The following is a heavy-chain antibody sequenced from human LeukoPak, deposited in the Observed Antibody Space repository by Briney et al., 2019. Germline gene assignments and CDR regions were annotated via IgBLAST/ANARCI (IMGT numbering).Heavy chain of an antibody. CDR2: IVVGSGNT. Sequence: SVKVSCKASGFTFTSSAVQWVRQARGQRLEWIGWIVVGSGNTNYAQKFQERVTITRDMSTSTAYMELSSLRSEDTAVYYCAASGPVVAATWATDYYYYGMDVWGQGTTVTVSS. V-gene: IGHV1-58*01. D-gene: IGHD2-15*01. CDR1: GFTFTSSA. CDR3: AASGPVVAATWATDYYYYGMDV. J-gene: IGHJ6*02.